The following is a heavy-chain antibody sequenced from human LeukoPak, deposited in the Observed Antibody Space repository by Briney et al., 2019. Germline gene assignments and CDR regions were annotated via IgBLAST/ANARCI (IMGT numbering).Heavy chain of an antibody. CDR3: AKRSGVSDGYFDY. D-gene: IGHD2-8*01. J-gene: IGHJ4*02. V-gene: IGHV3-23*01. Sequence: GGSLRLSCAASGFTFSSYAMNCVRQAPGKGLEWVSAIPGSGDSTNYADSVKGRFTISRDNSKNTLYLQMNSLRAEDTAVYYCAKRSGVSDGYFDYWGQGTLVTVSS. CDR1: GFTFSSYA. CDR2: IPGSGDST.